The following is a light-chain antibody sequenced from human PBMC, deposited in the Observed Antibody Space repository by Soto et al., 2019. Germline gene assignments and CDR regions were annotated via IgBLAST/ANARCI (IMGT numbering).Light chain of an antibody. J-gene: IGLJ2*01. CDR3: GTWDSSLSAGVV. Sequence: QSVLTQPPSVSAAPGQKVTISCSGSSSNIGNNYVSWYQQLPGTAPKLLIYENNKRPSGIPDRFSASKSGTSATLGITGLQTGDEADYYCGTWDSSLSAGVVFGGGTKLTVL. CDR1: SSNIGNNY. V-gene: IGLV1-51*02. CDR2: ENN.